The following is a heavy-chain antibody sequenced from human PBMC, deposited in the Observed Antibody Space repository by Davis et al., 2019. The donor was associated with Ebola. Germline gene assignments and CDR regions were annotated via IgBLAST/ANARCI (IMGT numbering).Heavy chain of an antibody. D-gene: IGHD6-6*01. J-gene: IGHJ5*02. CDR2: IIPILGIA. CDR3: ARGAARRWFDP. Sequence: AASVNVSCKASGGTFSSYAISWVRQAPGQGLEWMGRIIPILGIANYAQKFQGRVTITADESTSTAYMELSSLRSDDTAVYYCARGAARRWFDPWGQGTLVTVSS. CDR1: GGTFSSYA. V-gene: IGHV1-69*04.